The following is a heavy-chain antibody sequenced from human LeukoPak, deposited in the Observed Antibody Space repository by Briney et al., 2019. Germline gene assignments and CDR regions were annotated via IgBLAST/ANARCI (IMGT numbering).Heavy chain of an antibody. CDR2: INPSGGST. CDR3: ASEFPHRLGLAYFDY. J-gene: IGHJ4*02. D-gene: IGHD3/OR15-3a*01. V-gene: IGHV1-46*01. CDR1: GYTFTSYY. Sequence: ASVKVSCKASGYTFTSYYMHWVRQAPGQGLEWMGIINPSGGSTSYAQKFQGRVTMTRDTSTSTVYMELSSLRSEDTAVYYCASEFPHRLGLAYFDYWGQGTLVTVSS.